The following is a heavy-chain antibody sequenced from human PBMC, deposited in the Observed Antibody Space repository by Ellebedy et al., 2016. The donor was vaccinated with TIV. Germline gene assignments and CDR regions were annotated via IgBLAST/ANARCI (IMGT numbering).Heavy chain of an antibody. Sequence: GESLKISCAVSGFTFSSYWMQWVRQAPGKGLVWVSGINGDGITTTYADSVKGRFTISRDNAKNTLYLQMNSLRVEDTAVYFCARRKREGDYDYFGFDHWGQGTLVTVSS. CDR3: ARRKREGDYDYFGFDH. V-gene: IGHV3-74*03. J-gene: IGHJ4*02. CDR2: INGDGITT. CDR1: GFTFSSYW. D-gene: IGHD5-12*01.